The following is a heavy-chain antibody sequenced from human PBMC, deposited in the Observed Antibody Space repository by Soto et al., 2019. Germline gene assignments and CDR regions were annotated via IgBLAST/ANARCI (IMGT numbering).Heavy chain of an antibody. J-gene: IGHJ4*02. CDR3: ASRNSHFDY. CDR1: GFTFSSYE. Sequence: EVQLVESGGGSVQPGGSLRLSCAASGFTFSSYEMNWVRQAPGKGLEWVSYISSSGSTIYYADSVKGRFTISRDNAKNSLYLQMNSLRAEDTAVYYCASRNSHFDYWGQGTLVTVSS. V-gene: IGHV3-48*03. CDR2: ISSSGSTI. D-gene: IGHD2-21*01.